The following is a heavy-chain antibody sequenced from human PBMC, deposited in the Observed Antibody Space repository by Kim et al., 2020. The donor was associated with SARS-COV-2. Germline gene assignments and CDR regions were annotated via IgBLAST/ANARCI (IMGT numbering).Heavy chain of an antibody. CDR1: GYTFTSYG. CDR3: ARERGGRGLGVLEQDWFDP. D-gene: IGHD2-15*01. V-gene: IGHV1-18*01. J-gene: IGHJ5*02. Sequence: ASVKVSCKASGYTFTSYGISWVRQAPGQGLEWMGWISAYNGNTNYAQKLQGRVTMTTDTSTSTAYMELRSLRSDDTAVYYCARERGGRGLGVLEQDWFDPWGQGTLVTVSS. CDR2: ISAYNGNT.